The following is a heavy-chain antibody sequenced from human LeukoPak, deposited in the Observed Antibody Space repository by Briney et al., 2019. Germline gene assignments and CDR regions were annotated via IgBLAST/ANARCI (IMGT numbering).Heavy chain of an antibody. V-gene: IGHV1-18*01. CDR1: GYSLSSNG. CDR3: AREGATDYYFDP. D-gene: IGHD4-11*01. J-gene: IGHJ4*02. CDR2: ISDYSGNT. Sequence: GASVKVSFKASGYSLSSNGISWARQAPGQGLEWMGWISDYSGNTKYAQNFQDRVTLTTDRSTNTAYMELRSLRSDDTAVYYCAREGATDYYFDPWGQGTLVTVSS.